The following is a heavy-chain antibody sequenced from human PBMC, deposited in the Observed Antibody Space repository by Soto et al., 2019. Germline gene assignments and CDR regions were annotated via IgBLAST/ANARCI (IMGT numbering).Heavy chain of an antibody. CDR2: ISGYNGNT. CDR1: GYSFTTYG. V-gene: IGHV1-18*01. CDR3: AREGPAPYYYYGMDV. Sequence: QVQLVQSRGEVKKPGASVKVSCKTSGYSFTTYGISWVRQAPGQGLEWMGWISGYNGNTNYAQKLKGRLTMTTDTSTSTAYMELRSLTSDDTAVYYCAREGPAPYYYYGMDVWAKGSTVTVSS. J-gene: IGHJ6*04.